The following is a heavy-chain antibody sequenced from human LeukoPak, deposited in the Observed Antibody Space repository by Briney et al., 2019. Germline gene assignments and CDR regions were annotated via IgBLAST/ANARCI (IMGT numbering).Heavy chain of an antibody. CDR3: ASSLTGNEAEYYFEH. CDR1: GFTDSGLTFSSDW. CDR2: INQDTIKK. Sequence: GGSLRLSCAGSGFTDSGLTFSSDWMSWVRQPPGKGLEWAANINQDTIKKYYLDSVKGRFTISRDHAKNSLYLQMNSLRAEDTAVYFCASSLTGNEAEYYFEHWGRGTLVIVAS. D-gene: IGHD1-1*01. J-gene: IGHJ4*02. V-gene: IGHV3-7*01.